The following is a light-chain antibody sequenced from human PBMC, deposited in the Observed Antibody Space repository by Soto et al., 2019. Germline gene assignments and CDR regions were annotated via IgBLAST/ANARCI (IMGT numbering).Light chain of an antibody. CDR3: GSYTSSSHIV. J-gene: IGLJ1*01. CDR1: SSDVGAYNY. CDR2: DVS. V-gene: IGLV2-14*01. Sequence: QDVRSHPASVCWSPGESITISCTGTSSDVGAYNYVSWYQHHPGKAPKLMIYDVSYRPSGVSDRFSGSKSGNTASLTISGLQAEEEADYYCGSYTSSSHIVLGTGTKVTVL.